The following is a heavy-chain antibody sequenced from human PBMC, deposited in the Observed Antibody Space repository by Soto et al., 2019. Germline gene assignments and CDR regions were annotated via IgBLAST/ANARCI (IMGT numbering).Heavy chain of an antibody. Sequence: AGGSLRLSYAASGFTFSSYSMNWVRQAPGKGLEWVSYISSSSSTIYYADSVKGRFTISRDNAKNSLYLQMNSLRAEDTAVYYCARDDPYYDFWSGADFDYWGQGTLVTV. CDR2: ISSSSSTI. V-gene: IGHV3-48*01. CDR3: ARDDPYYDFWSGADFDY. CDR1: GFTFSSYS. J-gene: IGHJ4*02. D-gene: IGHD3-3*01.